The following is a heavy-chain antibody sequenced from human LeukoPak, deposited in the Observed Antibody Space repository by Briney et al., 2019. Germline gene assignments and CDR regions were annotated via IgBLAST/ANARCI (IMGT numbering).Heavy chain of an antibody. J-gene: IGHJ4*02. Sequence: EGSLRLSCAASGFTFSSYWMSWVRQAPGKGLEWVANMKYDGSEKYYVDSVKGRFTISRDNAKNSLYLQMNSLRAEDTAVYYCARDIEAAGLFLDYWGQGTLVTVSS. V-gene: IGHV3-7*01. CDR2: MKYDGSEK. CDR1: GFTFSSYW. CDR3: ARDIEAAGLFLDY. D-gene: IGHD6-13*01.